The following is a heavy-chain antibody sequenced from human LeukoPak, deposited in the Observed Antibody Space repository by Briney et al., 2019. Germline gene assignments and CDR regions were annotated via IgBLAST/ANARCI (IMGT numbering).Heavy chain of an antibody. D-gene: IGHD3-9*01. V-gene: IGHV1-2*02. CDR2: IYPNSGGT. CDR1: GYTFTGDY. CDR3: ARDLTAYLGGDY. Sequence: ASVKVSCKASGYTFTGDYIHWVRQAPGQGREWMGWIYPNSGGTKYAQKFQGRVIMTSDTSISTAYMDLSSLRSDDTAVYYCARDLTAYLGGDYWGQGTLVTVSS. J-gene: IGHJ4*02.